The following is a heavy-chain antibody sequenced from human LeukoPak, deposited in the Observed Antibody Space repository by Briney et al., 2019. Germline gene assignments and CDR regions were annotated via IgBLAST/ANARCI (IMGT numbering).Heavy chain of an antibody. Sequence: ASVKVSCKASGYTFTSYDINWVRQATGQGLEWMGWMNPNSGNTGYAQKFQGRVTITRNTSISTAYMELSSLRSEDTAVYYCARVERGGYYYYYMDVWGKGTTVTVSS. CDR3: ARVERGGYYYYYMDV. CDR1: GYTFTSYD. CDR2: MNPNSGNT. V-gene: IGHV1-8*03. D-gene: IGHD3-16*01. J-gene: IGHJ6*03.